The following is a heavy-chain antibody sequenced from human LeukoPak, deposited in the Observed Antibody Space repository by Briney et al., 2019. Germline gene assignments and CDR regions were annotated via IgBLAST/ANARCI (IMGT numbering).Heavy chain of an antibody. V-gene: IGHV1-8*01. CDR3: ARGNTKIVPAAIALFYYYYYGMDV. Sequence: ASVKVSCKASGYTFTSYDINWVRQATGQGLEWMGWMNPNSGNTGYAQKSQGRVTMTRNTSISTAYMELSSLRSEDTAVYYCARGNTKIVPAAIALFYYYYYGMDVWGQGTTVTVSS. J-gene: IGHJ6*02. CDR2: MNPNSGNT. CDR1: GYTFTSYD. D-gene: IGHD2-2*01.